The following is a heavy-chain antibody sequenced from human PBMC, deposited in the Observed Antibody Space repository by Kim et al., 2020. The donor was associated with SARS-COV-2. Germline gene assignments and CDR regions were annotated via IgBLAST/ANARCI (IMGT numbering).Heavy chain of an antibody. CDR3: AKDGVPYSSSWSTYYFDY. V-gene: IGHV3-23*03. CDR2: IYSGGSST. J-gene: IGHJ4*02. Sequence: GGSLRLSCAASGFTFSSYAMSWVRQAPGKGLEWVSVIYSGGSSTYYADSVKGRFTISRDNSKNTLYLQMNSLRAEDTAVYYCAKDGVPYSSSWSTYYFDYWGQGTLVTVSS. CDR1: GFTFSSYA. D-gene: IGHD6-13*01.